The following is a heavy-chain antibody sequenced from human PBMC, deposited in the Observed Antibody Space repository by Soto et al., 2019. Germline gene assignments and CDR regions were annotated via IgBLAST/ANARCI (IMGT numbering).Heavy chain of an antibody. Sequence: EVQLLESGGGLVQPGGSLRLSCAASGFTFSSYAMSWVRQAPGKGLEWDSAISGSGGSTYYADSVKGRFTISRDNSKNTLYLQMNSLRAEDTAVYYCAKEGSYSSGYTYYFDYWGQGTLVTVSS. J-gene: IGHJ4*02. CDR3: AKEGSYSSGYTYYFDY. CDR2: ISGSGGST. D-gene: IGHD3-22*01. CDR1: GFTFSSYA. V-gene: IGHV3-23*01.